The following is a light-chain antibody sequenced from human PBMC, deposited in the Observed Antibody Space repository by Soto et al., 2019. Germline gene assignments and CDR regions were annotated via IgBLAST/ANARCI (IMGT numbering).Light chain of an antibody. V-gene: IGLV2-14*01. CDR3: SSYTRSSTFV. CDR1: SSDVGGYNY. Sequence: QSVLAQHASGSGSPGQSITISCTGTSSDVGGYNYVSWYQQHPGKAPKLMIYEVSNRPSGVSNRFSGSKYGNTASLTISGLQAEDDADYYCSSYTRSSTFVLGTGSEDTVL. CDR2: EVS. J-gene: IGLJ1*01.